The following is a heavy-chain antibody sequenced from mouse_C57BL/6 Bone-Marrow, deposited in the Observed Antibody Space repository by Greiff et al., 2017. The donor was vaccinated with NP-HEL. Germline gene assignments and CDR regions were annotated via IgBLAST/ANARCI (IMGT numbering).Heavy chain of an antibody. V-gene: IGHV1-81*01. J-gene: IGHJ3*01. D-gene: IGHD1-1*01. CDR2: IYPRSGNT. CDR1: GYTFTSYG. CDR3: ARSNYGSRTGFAY. Sequence: VQLVESGAELARPGASVKLSCKASGYTFTSYGISWVKQRTGQGLEWIGEIYPRSGNTYYNEKFKGKATLTADKSSSTAYMELRSLTSEDSAVYVCARSNYGSRTGFAYWGQGTLVTVSA.